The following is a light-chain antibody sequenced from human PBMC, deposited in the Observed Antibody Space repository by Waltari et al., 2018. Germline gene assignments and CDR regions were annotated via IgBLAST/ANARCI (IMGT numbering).Light chain of an antibody. CDR2: DVS. V-gene: IGLV2-14*01. Sequence: QSALTQPASVSGSPGQSITISCTGTSSDVGGYNYVSWYQQHPGKAPILMIYDVSKRPSGFSTRFSGSNSGNTASLTISGLQAEDGADYYCSSYTSSSTSVFGGGTKLTVL. CDR3: SSYTSSSTSV. J-gene: IGLJ2*01. CDR1: SSDVGGYNY.